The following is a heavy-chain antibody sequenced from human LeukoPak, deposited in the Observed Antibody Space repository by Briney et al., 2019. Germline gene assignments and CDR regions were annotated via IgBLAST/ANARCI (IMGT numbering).Heavy chain of an antibody. D-gene: IGHD3-22*01. V-gene: IGHV3-23*01. CDR2: ISGSGDNT. CDR3: AKDGFDYYDSSGYYYFNY. Sequence: GGSLRLSCAASGFTFSSYAMSWVRQAPGKGLEWVSAISGSGDNTFYADSVKGRFTMSRDNSKNMLCLQMNSLRAEDTAVYYCAKDGFDYYDSSGYYYFNYWGQGTLVTVSS. J-gene: IGHJ4*02. CDR1: GFTFSSYA.